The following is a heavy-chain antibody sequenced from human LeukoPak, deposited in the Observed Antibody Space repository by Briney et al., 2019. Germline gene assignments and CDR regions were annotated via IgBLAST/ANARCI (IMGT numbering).Heavy chain of an antibody. V-gene: IGHV1-18*01. CDR2: ISAYNGNT. CDR1: GYTFTSYG. J-gene: IGHJ5*02. CDR3: ARDGNIGIAAAGTCWFDP. Sequence: ASVKVSCKASGYTFTSYGISWVRQAPGQGLEWVGWISAYNGNTNYAQKLQGRVTMTTDTSTSTAYMELRSLRSDDTAVYYCARDGNIGIAAAGTCWFDPWGQGTLVTVSS. D-gene: IGHD6-13*01.